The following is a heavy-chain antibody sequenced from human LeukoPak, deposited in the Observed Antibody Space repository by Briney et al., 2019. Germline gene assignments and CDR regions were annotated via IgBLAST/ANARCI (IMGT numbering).Heavy chain of an antibody. J-gene: IGHJ4*02. CDR1: GYTFTSYY. CDR3: ARADLYGSGSSHLDY. D-gene: IGHD3-10*01. CDR2: INPSGGST. V-gene: IGHV1-46*01. Sequence: ASVKVSCKASGYTFTSYYMHWVRQAPGQGLEWMGIINPSGGSTSYAQKFQGRVTMTRDTSTSTDYMELSSLRSEDTAVYYCARADLYGSGSSHLDYWGQGTLVTVSS.